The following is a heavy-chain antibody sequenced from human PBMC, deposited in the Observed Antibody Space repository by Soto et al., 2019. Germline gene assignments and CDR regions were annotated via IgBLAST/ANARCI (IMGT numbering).Heavy chain of an antibody. Sequence: KPSETLSLTCAVYGGSFSGYYWSWIRQPPGKGLEWIGEINHSGSTNYNPSLKSRVTISVDTSKNQFSLKLSSVTAADTAVYYCATAGIDYDTLTGYYLGGYYFDYWGQGTLVTVSS. CDR1: GGSFSGYY. V-gene: IGHV4-34*01. CDR3: ATAGIDYDTLTGYYLGGYYFDY. CDR2: INHSGST. J-gene: IGHJ4*02. D-gene: IGHD3-9*01.